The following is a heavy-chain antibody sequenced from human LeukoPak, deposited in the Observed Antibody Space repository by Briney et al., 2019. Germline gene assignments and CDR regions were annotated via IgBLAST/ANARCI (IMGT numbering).Heavy chain of an antibody. Sequence: AASVKVSCKASGYTFTSYGISWVRQAPGQGLEWMGWISAYNGNTNYAQKLQGRVTITTDTSTSTAYMELRSLRSDDTAVYYCARYVERGGNWFDPWGQGTLVTVSS. CDR1: GYTFTSYG. D-gene: IGHD1-1*01. CDR2: ISAYNGNT. J-gene: IGHJ5*02. V-gene: IGHV1-18*01. CDR3: ARYVERGGNWFDP.